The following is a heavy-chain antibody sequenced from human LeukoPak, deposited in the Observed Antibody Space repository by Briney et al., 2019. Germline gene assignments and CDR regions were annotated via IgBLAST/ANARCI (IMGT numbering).Heavy chain of an antibody. V-gene: IGHV4-4*09. CDR3: AKVFVVVTATLFDY. Sequence: SETLSLTCTVSGGSISSYYWSWIRQPPGKGLEWIGYIYTSGSTNYNPSLKSRVTISVDTSKNQFSLKLSSVTAADTAVYYCAKVFVVVTATLFDYWGQGTLVTVSS. CDR1: GGSISSYY. CDR2: IYTSGST. J-gene: IGHJ4*02. D-gene: IGHD2-21*02.